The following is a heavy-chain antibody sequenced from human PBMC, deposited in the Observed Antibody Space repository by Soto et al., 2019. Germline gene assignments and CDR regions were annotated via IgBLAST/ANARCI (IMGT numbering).Heavy chain of an antibody. CDR3: ARDRHYDFWSGLMDV. CDR2: IYTSGST. CDR1: GGSISSYY. J-gene: IGHJ6*02. V-gene: IGHV4-4*07. Sequence: PSETLSLTCTVSGGSISSYYWSWIRQPAGKGLEWIGRIYTSGSTNYNPSLKSRVTMSVDTSKNQFSLKLSSVTAADTAAYYCARDRHYDFWSGLMDVWGQGTTVTVSS. D-gene: IGHD3-3*01.